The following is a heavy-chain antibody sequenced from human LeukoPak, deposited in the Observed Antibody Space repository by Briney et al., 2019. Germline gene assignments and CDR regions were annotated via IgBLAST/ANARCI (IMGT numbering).Heavy chain of an antibody. V-gene: IGHV3-30*07. CDR1: GFTFSSNP. CDR2: ISYDGSNK. D-gene: IGHD2-2*02. J-gene: IGHJ4*02. CDR3: ASHVLPTAIPAFDF. Sequence: SLSLSCSASGFTFSSNPMHRHPQAPGNGLKWLTVISYDGSNKYYADSVKGRFTISRDNSKNTLNLQMNSLKAEDTALYYCASHVLPTAIPAFDFWGQGALVTVSS.